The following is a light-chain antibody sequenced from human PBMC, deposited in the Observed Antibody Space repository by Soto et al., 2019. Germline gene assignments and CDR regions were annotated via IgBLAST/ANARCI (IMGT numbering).Light chain of an antibody. CDR1: SSDVGGYDY. V-gene: IGLV2-11*01. Sequence: QSVLTQPRSVSGSPGQSVTISCTGTSSDVGGYDYVSWYQQHPGIAPQLILYDITKRPSGVPDRFSGSKSGNTASLTISGLQAEDEADYYCCSYAGRYSWVFGGGTKVTVL. J-gene: IGLJ3*02. CDR3: CSYAGRYSWV. CDR2: DIT.